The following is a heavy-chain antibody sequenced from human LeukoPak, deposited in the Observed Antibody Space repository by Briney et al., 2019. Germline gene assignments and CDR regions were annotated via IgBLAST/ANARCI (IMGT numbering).Heavy chain of an antibody. CDR3: ARDLNYDFWSGNDYYYYGMDV. J-gene: IGHJ6*02. D-gene: IGHD3-3*01. CDR2: ISYDGSNK. Sequence: GGSLRPSCAASGFTFSSYAMHWVRQAPGKGLEWVAVISYDGSNKYYADSVKGRFTTSRDNSKNTLYLQMNSLRAEDTAVYYCARDLNYDFWSGNDYYYYGMDVWGQGTTVTVSS. CDR1: GFTFSSYA. V-gene: IGHV3-30-3*01.